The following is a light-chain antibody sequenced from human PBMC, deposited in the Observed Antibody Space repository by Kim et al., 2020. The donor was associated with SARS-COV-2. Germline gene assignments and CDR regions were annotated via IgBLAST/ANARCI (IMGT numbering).Light chain of an antibody. CDR3: NSRDSSGNHLV. CDR2: GKN. J-gene: IGLJ2*01. CDR1: SLRSYY. Sequence: SSVLTQDPAVSVALGQTVRITCQGDSLRSYYASWYQQKPGQAPVLVIYGKNNRPSGIPDRFSGSSSGNTASLTITGAQAEDEADYYCNSRDSSGNHLVFG. V-gene: IGLV3-19*01.